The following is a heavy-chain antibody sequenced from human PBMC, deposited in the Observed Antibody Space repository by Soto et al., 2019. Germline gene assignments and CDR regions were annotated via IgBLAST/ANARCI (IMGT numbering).Heavy chain of an antibody. D-gene: IGHD2-15*01. V-gene: IGHV3-9*01. J-gene: IGHJ6*02. CDR1: GFSFGDYG. Sequence: VKSGGDLVQPGRSLRLSCAASGFSFGDYGMHWVRQAPGKGLEWVSGISWKSASIGYADSVKGRFTISRDNAKNLLYLQMNSLSDEDTALYHCAKSRGGTANGLDVWGQGTTVTVSS. CDR3: AKSRGGTANGLDV. CDR2: ISWKSASI.